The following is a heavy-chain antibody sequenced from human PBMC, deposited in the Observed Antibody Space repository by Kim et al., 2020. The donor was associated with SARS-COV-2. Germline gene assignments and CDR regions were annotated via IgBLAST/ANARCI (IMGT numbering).Heavy chain of an antibody. V-gene: IGHV3-21*01. CDR3: ARVPRRTIYGGTFDY. CDR1: GFTFSSYS. D-gene: IGHD4-17*01. J-gene: IGHJ4*02. CDR2: ISSSSSYI. Sequence: GGSLRLSCAASGFTFSSYSMNWVRQAPGKGLEWVSSISSSSSYIYYADSVKGRFTISRDNAKNSLYLQMNSLRAEDTAVYYCARVPRRTIYGGTFDYWAREPWSPSPQ.